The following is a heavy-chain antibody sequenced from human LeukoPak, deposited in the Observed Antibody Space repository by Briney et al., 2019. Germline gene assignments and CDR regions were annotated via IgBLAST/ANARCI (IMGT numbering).Heavy chain of an antibody. D-gene: IGHD2-15*01. J-gene: IGHJ6*02. V-gene: IGHV4-59*01. Sequence: SETLSLTCAVYGVSFSGYYWSWIRQPPGKGLEWIGYVYYSGSTNYNPSLKSRVTISLDTSKNQFSLKLSSVTAADTAVYYCARDFAATHGMDVWGQGTTVTVSS. CDR1: GVSFSGYY. CDR3: ARDFAATHGMDV. CDR2: VYYSGST.